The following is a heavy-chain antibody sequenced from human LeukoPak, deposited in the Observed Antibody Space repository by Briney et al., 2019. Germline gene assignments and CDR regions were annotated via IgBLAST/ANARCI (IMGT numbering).Heavy chain of an antibody. CDR2: INYSGIT. J-gene: IGHJ3*02. CDR3: ARRQRKLVVRGDAFDI. V-gene: IGHV4-30-4*01. D-gene: IGHD2-2*01. Sequence: SQTLSLTCSVSGGSVGSADYYWSWIRQSPGKGLDWIGYINYSGITYYNPSLKSRVTISVDTSKNQFSLELSSVTAADTAVYYCARRQRKLVVRGDAFDIWGQGTMVTVSS. CDR1: GGSVGSADYY.